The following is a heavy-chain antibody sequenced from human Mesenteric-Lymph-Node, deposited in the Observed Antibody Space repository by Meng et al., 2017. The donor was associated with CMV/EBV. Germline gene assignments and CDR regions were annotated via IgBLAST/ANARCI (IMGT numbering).Heavy chain of an antibody. CDR1: GGSISSYY. V-gene: IGHV4-59*01. D-gene: IGHD6-19*01. CDR2: IYYSGST. Sequence: GSLRLSCTVSGGSISSYYWSWIRQPPGKGLEWIGYIYYSGSTNYNPSLKSRVTISVDTSKNQFSLKLSSVTAADTAVYYCARGRAVAGPPGYFQHWGQGTLVTVSS. CDR3: ARGRAVAGPPGYFQH. J-gene: IGHJ1*01.